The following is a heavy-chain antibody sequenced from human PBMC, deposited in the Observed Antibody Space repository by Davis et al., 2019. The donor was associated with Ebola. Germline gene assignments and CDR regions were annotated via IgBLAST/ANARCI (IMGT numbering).Heavy chain of an antibody. Sequence: ASVMVSCKDSGYTFTGSYMYWVRHPPGQGPKCIGRINPNSGGTNYAQKFQGRVTMTRDTSIRTAYMELSRLRSDDTAVYYCARRGGYRIDDSFDIWGQGTMVTVSS. D-gene: IGHD5-18*01. J-gene: IGHJ3*02. V-gene: IGHV1-2*06. CDR3: ARRGGYRIDDSFDI. CDR1: GYTFTGSY. CDR2: INPNSGGT.